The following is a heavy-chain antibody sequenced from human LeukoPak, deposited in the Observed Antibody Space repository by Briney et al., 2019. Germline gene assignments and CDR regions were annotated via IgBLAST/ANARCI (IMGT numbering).Heavy chain of an antibody. Sequence: GGSLRLSCAASGFTFSSYEMNWVRQAPGKGLEWVSYISSSGSTKDYADSVKGRFTISRDNAKNSLYLQMNSLRAEDTAVYYCAREGSIVPHQDLDCWGQGTLVTVSS. J-gene: IGHJ4*02. CDR3: AREGSIVPHQDLDC. D-gene: IGHD2-8*01. V-gene: IGHV3-48*03. CDR2: ISSSGSTK. CDR1: GFTFSSYE.